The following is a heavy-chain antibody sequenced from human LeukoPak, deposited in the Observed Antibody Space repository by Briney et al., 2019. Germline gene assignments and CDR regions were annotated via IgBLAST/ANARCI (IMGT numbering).Heavy chain of an antibody. J-gene: IGHJ4*02. CDR3: ARVPNYYDSSGYYYFDY. CDR1: GGSISSYY. D-gene: IGHD3-22*01. V-gene: IGHV4-59*01. CDR2: IYYSGST. Sequence: SETLSLTCTVSGGSISSYYWSWIRQPPGKGLEWIGYIYYSGSTNYNPSLKSRVTISVDTSKNQFSLKLSSVPAADTAVYYCARVPNYYDSSGYYYFDYWGQGTLVTVSS.